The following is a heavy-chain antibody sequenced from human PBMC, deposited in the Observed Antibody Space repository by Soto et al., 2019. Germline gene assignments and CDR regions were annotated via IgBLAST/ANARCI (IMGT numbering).Heavy chain of an antibody. CDR3: TSSRVGTGVDFDY. CDR1: GYTFTSYD. J-gene: IGHJ4*02. V-gene: IGHV1-8*01. CDR2: MNPDSGST. D-gene: IGHD2-21*02. Sequence: QVQLVQSGAEVKKPGASVKVSCKASGYTFTSYDINWVRQATGQGLEWMGWMNPDSGSTGYVQKFQGRVAMTRDTSVSTAYLELSSLTSEDTAVYYCTSSRVGTGVDFDYWGQGTPVTVSS.